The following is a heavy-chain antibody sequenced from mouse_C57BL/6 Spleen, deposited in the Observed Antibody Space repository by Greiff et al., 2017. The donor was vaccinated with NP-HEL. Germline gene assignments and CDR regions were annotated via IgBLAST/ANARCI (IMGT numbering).Heavy chain of an antibody. Sequence: EVQLVESEGGLVQPGSSMKLSCTASGFTFSDYYMAWVRQVPEKGLEWVANINYDGSSTYYLDSLKSRFIISRDNAKNILYLQMSSLKSEDTATYYCARGRDSYYAMDYWGQGTSVTVSS. J-gene: IGHJ4*01. V-gene: IGHV5-16*01. CDR2: INYDGSST. CDR1: GFTFSDYY. CDR3: ARGRDSYYAMDY.